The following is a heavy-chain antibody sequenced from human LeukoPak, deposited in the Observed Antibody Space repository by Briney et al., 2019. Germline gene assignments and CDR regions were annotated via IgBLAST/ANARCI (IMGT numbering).Heavy chain of an antibody. CDR2: ISSSSSYI. V-gene: IGHV3-21*01. J-gene: IGHJ6*02. CDR3: ARDDYGMDV. Sequence: GGSLILSCAASGFTFDDYAMHWVRQAPGKGLEWVSSISSSSSYIYYADSVKGRFTISRDNAKNSLYLQMNSLRAEDTAVYYCARDDYGMDVWGQGTTVTVSS. CDR1: GFTFDDYA.